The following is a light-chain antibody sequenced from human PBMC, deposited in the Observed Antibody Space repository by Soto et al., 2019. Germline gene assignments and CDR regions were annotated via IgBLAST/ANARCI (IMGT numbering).Light chain of an antibody. Sequence: IHMTQSPATLSEILGDRVPITCRASQSISSWLAWYQQKPGKAPKLLIYDASSLESGVPSRFSGGGSGTEFTLTINSLQPDDFATYYCQQYNSYLWTFGQGTKVDI. CDR3: QQYNSYLWT. CDR1: QSISSW. J-gene: IGKJ1*01. CDR2: DAS. V-gene: IGKV1-5*01.